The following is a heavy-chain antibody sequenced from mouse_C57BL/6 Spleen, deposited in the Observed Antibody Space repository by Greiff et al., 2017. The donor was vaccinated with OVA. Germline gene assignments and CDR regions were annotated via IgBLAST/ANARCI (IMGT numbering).Heavy chain of an antibody. D-gene: IGHD1-1*01. CDR1: GYTFTSYW. CDR2: IHPNSGST. CDR3: ARGNYYGSSLWYFDV. J-gene: IGHJ1*03. Sequence: VKLQQPGAELVKPGASVKLSCKASGYTFTSYWMHWVKQRPGQGLEWIGMIHPNSGSTNYNEKFKSKATLTVDKSSSTAYMQLSSLTSEDSAVYYCARGNYYGSSLWYFDVWGTGTTVTVSS. V-gene: IGHV1-64*01.